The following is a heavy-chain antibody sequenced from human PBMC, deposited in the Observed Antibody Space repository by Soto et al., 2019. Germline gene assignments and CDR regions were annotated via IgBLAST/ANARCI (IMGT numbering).Heavy chain of an antibody. CDR3: ARERSSWYNSWSEYYFDY. CDR2: TRNKANSYTT. V-gene: IGHV3-72*01. Sequence: EVQLVESGGGLVQPGGSLRLSCAASGFTFSDHYMDWVRQAPGKGLEGVGRTRNKANSYTTEYAASVKGRFTISRDDSKNSLYLQMNSLKTEDTAVYYCARERSSWYNSWSEYYFDYWGQGTLVTVSS. CDR1: GFTFSDHY. D-gene: IGHD6-13*01. J-gene: IGHJ4*02.